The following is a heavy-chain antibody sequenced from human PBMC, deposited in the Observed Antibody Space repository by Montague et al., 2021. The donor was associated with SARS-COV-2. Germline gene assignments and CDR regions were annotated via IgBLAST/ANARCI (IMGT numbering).Heavy chain of an antibody. D-gene: IGHD3-16*02. Sequence: PALVKPTQTLTLTCTVSGFSLNTNGMGVGWIRQPPGEAPAWLALIYWGDDKRYSPSLKTRLTITKDTSRNQVVLTMTNVDPGDTGTYFCARYTSRMYGSFDYWGQGALVSVSS. CDR1: GFSLNTNGMG. V-gene: IGHV2-5*02. CDR2: IYWGDDK. J-gene: IGHJ4*02. CDR3: ARYTSRMYGSFDY.